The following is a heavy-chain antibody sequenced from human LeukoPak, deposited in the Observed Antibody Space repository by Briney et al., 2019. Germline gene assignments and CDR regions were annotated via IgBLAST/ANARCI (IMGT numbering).Heavy chain of an antibody. V-gene: IGHV3-48*01. CDR1: GFTFSSYS. J-gene: IGHJ6*02. CDR3: TRAGNYYYGMDV. Sequence: GGSLRLSYAASGFTFSSYSMNWVRQAPGKGLEWVSHISSSGNTIYYADSVKGRFSISRDKAKKSLYLQMNSLRAEDTAVYYCTRAGNYYYGMDVWGQGTTFTVSS. CDR2: ISSSGNTI.